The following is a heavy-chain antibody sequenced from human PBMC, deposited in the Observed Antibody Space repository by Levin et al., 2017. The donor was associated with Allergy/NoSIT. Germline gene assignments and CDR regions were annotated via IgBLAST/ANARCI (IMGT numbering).Heavy chain of an antibody. CDR1: GGSFSGYY. V-gene: IGHV4-34*01. D-gene: IGHD2-2*01. J-gene: IGHJ4*02. CDR3: ARGTRANPTGY. CDR2: INHSGST. Sequence: GSLRLSCAVYGGSFSGYYWSWIRQPPGKGLEWIGEINHSGSTNYNPSLKSRVTISVDTSKNQFSLKLSSVTAADTAVYYCARGTRANPTGYWGQGTLVTVSS.